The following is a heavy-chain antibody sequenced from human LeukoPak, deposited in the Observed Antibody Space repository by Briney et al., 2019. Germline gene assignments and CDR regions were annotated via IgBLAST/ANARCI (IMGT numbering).Heavy chain of an antibody. CDR2: ISADGRDK. CDR1: GFSFSDYA. D-gene: IGHD6-13*01. J-gene: IGHJ4*02. Sequence: GGSLRLSCVASGFSFSDYAMHWVRQAPGKGLEWVAVISADGRDKYCIDSVRGRFTISRDNSKTTVFLQMNSLEVEDTAVYYCATPLTSKWSSSWYSGHFDYWGQGALVTVPS. V-gene: IGHV3-30*04. CDR3: ATPLTSKWSSSWYSGHFDY.